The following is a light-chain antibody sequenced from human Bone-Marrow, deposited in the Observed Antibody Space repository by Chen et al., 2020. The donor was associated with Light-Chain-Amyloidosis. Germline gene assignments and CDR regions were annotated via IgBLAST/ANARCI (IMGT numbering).Light chain of an antibody. CDR3: SSYTITNTLV. V-gene: IGLV2-14*01. J-gene: IGLJ1*01. CDR2: EVT. Sequence: QSALTQPASVSGSPGQSITISCTGTSSDVGGDNHVSWYPQHPDTAPKLMIYEVTNRPSWVPDRFSGSKSDNTASLTISGLQTEDEADYFCSSYTITNTLVFGSGTRVTVL. CDR1: SSDVGGDNH.